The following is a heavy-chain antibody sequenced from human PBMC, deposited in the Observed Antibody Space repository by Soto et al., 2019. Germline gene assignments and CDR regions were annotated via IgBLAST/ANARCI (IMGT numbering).Heavy chain of an antibody. J-gene: IGHJ4*02. CDR1: GFTFSSYW. CDR3: SVGYSRFLFDY. D-gene: IGHD6-13*01. CDR2: IKQDGSEK. Sequence: GGSLRLSCAASGFTFSSYWMSWVRQAPGKGLEWVANIKQDGSEKYYVDSVKGRFTISRDNANNSLYLQMNSLRAEDTAVYYCSVGYSRFLFDYWGQGTLVTVSS. V-gene: IGHV3-7*05.